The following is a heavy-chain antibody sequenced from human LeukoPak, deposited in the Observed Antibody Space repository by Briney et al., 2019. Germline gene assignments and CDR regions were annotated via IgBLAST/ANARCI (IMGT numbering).Heavy chain of an antibody. J-gene: IGHJ3*02. V-gene: IGHV3-23*01. CDR2: ISGSGGST. D-gene: IGHD7-27*01. Sequence: GGSLRLSCAAPGFTFSSYAMSWVRQAPGKGLEWVSAISGSGGSTYYADSVKGRFTISRDNSKNTLYLQMNSLRAEDTAVYYCAKDQGAGDNAFDIWGQGTMVTVSS. CDR1: GFTFSSYA. CDR3: AKDQGAGDNAFDI.